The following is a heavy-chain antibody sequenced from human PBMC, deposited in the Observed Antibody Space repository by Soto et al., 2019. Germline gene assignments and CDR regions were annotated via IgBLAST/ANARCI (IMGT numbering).Heavy chain of an antibody. CDR2: ISGDSGTI. V-gene: IGHV3-9*01. Sequence: GGSLRLSCKGSGFNFDDFAMPWVRQAPGKGLEWVSGISGDSGTIVYADSVKGRFTVSRDNAKNSLFLQMNSLRPEDTALYYCAKSIGNSASMFGSWFDPWGRGTLVTVSS. D-gene: IGHD3-10*02. CDR1: GFNFDDFA. CDR3: AKSIGNSASMFGSWFDP. J-gene: IGHJ5*02.